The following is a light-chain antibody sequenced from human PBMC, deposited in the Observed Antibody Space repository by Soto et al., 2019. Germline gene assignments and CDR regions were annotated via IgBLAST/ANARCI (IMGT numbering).Light chain of an antibody. Sequence: DIQMTQSPSTLSASVGDIVTINFRASHNIYSWLALYQQKPGKAPRLLIHDASSLESGVPARFSGSGSGTEFTLSISSLQPDDFATYYCQQYNYYWTFGQGTKVDI. CDR1: HNIYSW. CDR2: DAS. V-gene: IGKV1-5*01. J-gene: IGKJ1*01. CDR3: QQYNYYWT.